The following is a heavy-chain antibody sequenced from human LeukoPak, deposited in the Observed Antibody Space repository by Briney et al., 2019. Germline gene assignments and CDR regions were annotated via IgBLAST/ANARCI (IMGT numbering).Heavy chain of an antibody. CDR1: GFTFSSYS. CDR3: ASYGDYAGY. CDR2: ISSSSSTM. J-gene: IGHJ4*02. D-gene: IGHD4-17*01. Sequence: GGSLRLSCAASGFTFSSYSMNWVRQAPGKGLEWVSYISSSSSTMYYADSVKGRFTISRDNAKNSLYLQMNSLRAEDTAVYFCASYGDYAGYWGQGTLVTVSS. V-gene: IGHV3-48*01.